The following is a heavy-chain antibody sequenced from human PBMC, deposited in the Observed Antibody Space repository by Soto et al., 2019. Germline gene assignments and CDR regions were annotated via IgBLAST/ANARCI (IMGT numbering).Heavy chain of an antibody. CDR2: IYYSGST. Sequence: PSETLSLTCTVSGGSISSGDYYWSWIRQPPGKGLEWIGYIYYSGSTYYNPSLKSRVTISVDTSKNQFSLKLSSVTAADTAVYYCARGGRDFWSGYYKDYWGQGTLVTVSS. D-gene: IGHD3-3*01. J-gene: IGHJ4*02. CDR1: GGSISSGDYY. CDR3: ARGGRDFWSGYYKDY. V-gene: IGHV4-30-4*01.